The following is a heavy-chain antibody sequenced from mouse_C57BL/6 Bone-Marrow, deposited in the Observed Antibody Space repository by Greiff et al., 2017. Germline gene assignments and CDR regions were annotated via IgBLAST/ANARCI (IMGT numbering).Heavy chain of an antibody. CDR3: ARVGNSSGYEFAY. CDR1: GYTFTSYG. V-gene: IGHV1-81*01. Sequence: QVQLQQSGAELARPGASVKLSCKASGYTFTSYGISWVKQRTGQGLEWIGEIYPRSGNTYYNEKVKGKATLSADKSTSTVYMEIRSLTSEDSSVYFCARVGNSSGYEFAYWGQGTLVTVSA. D-gene: IGHD3-2*02. J-gene: IGHJ3*01. CDR2: IYPRSGNT.